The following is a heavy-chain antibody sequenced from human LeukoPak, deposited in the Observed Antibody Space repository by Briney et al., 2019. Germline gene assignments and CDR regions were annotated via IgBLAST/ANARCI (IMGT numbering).Heavy chain of an antibody. J-gene: IGHJ3*02. Sequence: PGRSLRLSCAASGFTFSSYGMQWVRQDPGKGLEWVAVLSYHGSNKYYADSVKGRFTISRDNSKNTLYLQMNSLRAEDTAVYYCARDGIAVASPQSPTILHDAFDIWGQGTMVTVSS. CDR2: LSYHGSNK. CDR1: GFTFSSYG. V-gene: IGHV3-33*01. D-gene: IGHD6-19*01. CDR3: ARDGIAVASPQSPTILHDAFDI.